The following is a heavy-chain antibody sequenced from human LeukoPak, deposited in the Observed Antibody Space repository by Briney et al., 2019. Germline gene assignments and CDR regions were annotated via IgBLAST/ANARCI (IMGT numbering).Heavy chain of an antibody. V-gene: IGHV3-15*01. J-gene: IGHJ4*02. D-gene: IGHD3-10*01. CDR2: ILGKTDGGTT. CDR1: GFTFSNAW. Sequence: GGSLRLSCAASGFTFSNAWMSWVRQAPGKGLEWVGRILGKTDGGTTDYAAPVKGRFIISRDDSTNTLYLQMNSLKTEDTAVYYCTTDEGVDHYFDYWGQGTLVTVSS. CDR3: TTDEGVDHYFDY.